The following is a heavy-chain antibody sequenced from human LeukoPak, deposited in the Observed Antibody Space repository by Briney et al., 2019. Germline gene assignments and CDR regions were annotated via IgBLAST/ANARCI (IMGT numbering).Heavy chain of an antibody. CDR3: AKALYGGHDY. Sequence: GGSLRLSCAVSRFTFTAAWMSWVRQAPGKGLECVSALSGNGNTIYYADSVKGRFTISRDNSKNTLSLQMNSLRAEDTAVYYCAKALYGGHDYWGQGTLVTVSS. V-gene: IGHV3-23*01. CDR2: LSGNGNTI. CDR1: RFTFTAAW. J-gene: IGHJ4*02. D-gene: IGHD4-23*01.